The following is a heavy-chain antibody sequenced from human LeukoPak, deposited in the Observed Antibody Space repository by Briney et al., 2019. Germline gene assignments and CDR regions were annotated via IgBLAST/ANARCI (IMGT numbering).Heavy chain of an antibody. V-gene: IGHV3-30*18. J-gene: IGHJ4*02. CDR1: GFTFSSYG. Sequence: GGSLSLSCAASGFTFSSYGMHWVRQAPGKGLEWVAVISYDGSNKYYADSVKGRFTISRDNSKNTLYLQMNSLRAEDTAVYYCAKDRGYYGSGSYPIDYWGQGTLVTVSS. D-gene: IGHD3-10*01. CDR3: AKDRGYYGSGSYPIDY. CDR2: ISYDGSNK.